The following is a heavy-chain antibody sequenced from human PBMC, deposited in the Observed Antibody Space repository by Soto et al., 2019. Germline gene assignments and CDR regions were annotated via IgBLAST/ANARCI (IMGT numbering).Heavy chain of an antibody. CDR1: GGAFSTSD. V-gene: IGHV1-69*01. J-gene: IGHJ3*01. D-gene: IGHD3-22*01. CDR2: IIPVFGAA. Sequence: QVHLVQSGAEVKMPGSSVRVSCASSGGAFSTSDIVWVRQAPGQGLEWMGGIIPVFGAANYAQKFKGRVTITADESTRTAYLEMSSLKPEDTATYYCARDPRSGWAHDAFDVWGPGTAIIVSS. CDR3: ARDPRSGWAHDAFDV.